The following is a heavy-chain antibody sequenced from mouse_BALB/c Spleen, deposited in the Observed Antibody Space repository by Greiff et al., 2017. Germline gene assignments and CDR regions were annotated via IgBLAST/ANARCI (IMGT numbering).Heavy chain of an antibody. J-gene: IGHJ2*01. Sequence: QVQLQQSGAELARPGASVKLSCKASGYTFTSYWMQWVKQRPGQGLEWIGAIYPGDGDTRYTQKFKGKATLTADKSSSTAYMQLSSLASEDSAVYYCARDYRYNYFDYWGQGTTLTVSS. CDR3: ARDYRYNYFDY. CDR1: GYTFTSYW. CDR2: IYPGDGDT. D-gene: IGHD2-14*01. V-gene: IGHV1-87*01.